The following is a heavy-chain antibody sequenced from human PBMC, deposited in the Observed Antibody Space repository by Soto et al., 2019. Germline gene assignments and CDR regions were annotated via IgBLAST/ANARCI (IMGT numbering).Heavy chain of an antibody. Sequence: GGSLRLSCAASGFTFSSYSMNWVRQAPGKGLEWVSSISSSSSYIYYADSVKGRFTIPRDNAKNSLYLQMNSLRAEDTAVYYCAREGRIVGASEVLDYWGQGTLVTVSS. CDR1: GFTFSSYS. D-gene: IGHD1-26*01. J-gene: IGHJ4*02. CDR3: AREGRIVGASEVLDY. CDR2: ISSSSSYI. V-gene: IGHV3-21*01.